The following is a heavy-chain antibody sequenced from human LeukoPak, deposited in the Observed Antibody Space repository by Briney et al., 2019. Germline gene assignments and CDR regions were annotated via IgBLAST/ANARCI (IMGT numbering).Heavy chain of an antibody. CDR3: ARDPGCSSTSCYSEYYFDY. CDR2: ISSSSSYI. Sequence: GGSLRLSCAASGFTFSSYIMNWVRQAPGKGLEWVSSISSSSSYIYYADSVKGRFTISRDNAKNSLYLQMNSLRAEDTAVYYCARDPGCSSTSCYSEYYFDYWGQGTLVTVSS. D-gene: IGHD2-2*01. V-gene: IGHV3-21*01. CDR1: GFTFSSYI. J-gene: IGHJ4*02.